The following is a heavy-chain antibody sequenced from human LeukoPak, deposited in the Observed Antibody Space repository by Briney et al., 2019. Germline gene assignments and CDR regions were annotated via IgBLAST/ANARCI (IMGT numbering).Heavy chain of an antibody. CDR2: ICPGDSIN. CDR1: GYSFTSYW. D-gene: IGHD4-23*01. J-gene: IGHJ3*02. Sequence: GESLNISCKGSGYSFTSYWIGWVRQLPGKGLEWLGIICPGDSINRYSPSFQGQVTISADKSISTAYLQWSSLKASDTARYYCARPLVLYGGNSDDAFDIWGQGTMVTVSS. CDR3: ARPLVLYGGNSDDAFDI. V-gene: IGHV5-51*01.